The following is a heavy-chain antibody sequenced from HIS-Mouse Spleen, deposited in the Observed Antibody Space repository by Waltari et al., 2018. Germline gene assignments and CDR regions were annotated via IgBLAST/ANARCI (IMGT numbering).Heavy chain of an antibody. CDR2: IYYSGST. V-gene: IGHV4-59*08. CDR3: ARQSNWGSGFDY. J-gene: IGHJ4*02. CDR1: GRSLSSYY. D-gene: IGHD7-27*01. Sequence: QVQLQESGPGLVKPSETLSLTCTVPGRSLSSYYWSWIRQPPGKGLEWIGYIYYSGSTNYNPSLKSRVTISVDTSKNQFSLKLSSVTAADTAVYYCARQSNWGSGFDYWGQGTLVTVSS.